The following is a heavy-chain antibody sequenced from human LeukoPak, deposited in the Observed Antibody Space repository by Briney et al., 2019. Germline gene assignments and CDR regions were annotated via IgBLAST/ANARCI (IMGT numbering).Heavy chain of an antibody. CDR3: ARRPPPSYYGSGSYKGLDY. CDR1: GGSISSSSYY. D-gene: IGHD3-10*01. V-gene: IGHV4-39*01. CDR2: IYYSGST. J-gene: IGHJ4*02. Sequence: SETLSLTCTVSGGSISSSSYYWGWIRQPPGKGLEWIGSIYYSGSTYYNPSLKSRVTISVDTSKNQFSLKLSSVTAADTAVYYCARRPPPSYYGSGSYKGLDYWGQGTLVTVSS.